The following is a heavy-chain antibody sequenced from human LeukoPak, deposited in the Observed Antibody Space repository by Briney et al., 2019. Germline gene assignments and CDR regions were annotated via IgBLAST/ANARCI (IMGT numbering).Heavy chain of an antibody. CDR2: INPNSGGT. CDR1: GYTFTGYY. J-gene: IGHJ4*02. CDR3: ARDGTITMIPQVDY. Sequence: ASVKVSCKASGYTFTGYYMHWVRQAPGQGLEWMGWINPNSGGTNYAQKFQGRVTMTRDTAISTAYMELSRLRSDDTAFYYCARDGTITMIPQVDYWGQGTLVTASS. V-gene: IGHV1-2*02. D-gene: IGHD3-22*01.